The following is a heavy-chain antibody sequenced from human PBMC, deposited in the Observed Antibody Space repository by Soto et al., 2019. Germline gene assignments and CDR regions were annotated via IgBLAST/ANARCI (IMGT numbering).Heavy chain of an antibody. CDR1: GGSISSGGYY. CDR3: ARDLAPLDYYDSSGYFNDAFDI. Sequence: PSETLSLTCTVSGGSISSGGYYWSWIRQHPGKGLEWIGYIYYSGSTYYNPSLKSRFTISVDTSKNHFSLKLSSVTAADTAVFYCARDLAPLDYYDSSGYFNDAFDIWGQGTMVTVSS. CDR2: IYYSGST. D-gene: IGHD3-22*01. V-gene: IGHV4-31*03. J-gene: IGHJ3*02.